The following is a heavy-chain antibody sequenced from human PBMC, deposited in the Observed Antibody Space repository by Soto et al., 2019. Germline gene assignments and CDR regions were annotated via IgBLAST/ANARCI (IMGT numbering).Heavy chain of an antibody. V-gene: IGHV1-8*01. J-gene: IGHJ4*02. Sequence: QVQLVQSGAEVKKPGASVKVSCKASGYTFTNYDINWVRQATGQGLEWMGWMNPNSGNSGYAQKFQGRVTMTRNTSMSTASMELSSLRSEDTAVYYCARGPMSCTSSSRPYFFDYWAQGTLVTVSS. CDR1: GYTFTNYD. CDR3: ARGPMSCTSSSRPYFFDY. D-gene: IGHD2-2*01. CDR2: MNPNSGNS.